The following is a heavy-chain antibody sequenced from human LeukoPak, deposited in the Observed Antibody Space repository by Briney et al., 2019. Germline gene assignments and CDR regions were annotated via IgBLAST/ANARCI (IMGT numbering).Heavy chain of an antibody. D-gene: IGHD3-10*01. Sequence: PGGSLRLSCAASGFTFSSYSMNWVRQAPGKGLEWVSSISSSSSYIYYADSVKGRFTISRDNAKNSLYLQMNSLRAEDTAVYYCAREMVRGVNFYYYYYGMDVWGQGTTVTVSS. V-gene: IGHV3-21*01. CDR2: ISSSSSYI. CDR3: AREMVRGVNFYYYYYGMDV. CDR1: GFTFSSYS. J-gene: IGHJ6*02.